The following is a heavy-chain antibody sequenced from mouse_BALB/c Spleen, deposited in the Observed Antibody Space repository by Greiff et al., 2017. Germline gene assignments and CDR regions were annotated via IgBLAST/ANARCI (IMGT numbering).Heavy chain of an antibody. CDR1: GFTFSSYT. Sequence: DVKLVESGGGLVKPGGSLKLSCAASGFTFSSYTMSWVRQTPEKRLEWVATISSGGSYTYYPDSVKGRFTISRDNAKNTLYLQMSSLKSEDTAMYYCTREGGSGYMDYWGQGTSVTVSS. D-gene: IGHD3-1*01. CDR2: ISSGGSYT. CDR3: TREGGSGYMDY. J-gene: IGHJ4*01. V-gene: IGHV5-6-4*01.